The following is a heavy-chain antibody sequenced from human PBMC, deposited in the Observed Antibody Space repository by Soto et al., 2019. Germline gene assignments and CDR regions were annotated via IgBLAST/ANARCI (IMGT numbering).Heavy chain of an antibody. J-gene: IGHJ4*02. CDR3: AHRVLRTVFGLVTTTAIYFDF. Sequence: QSTLKESGPTVVKPTETLTLTCTFSGFSLTTSGVGVGWVRQSPGKAPVWLALIYWDDDKRYSPSLNSSPIITKDTSKNQVVLRMANVDKADTATYYCAHRVLRTVFGLVTTTAIYFDFWGPGTPVVVSS. CDR2: IYWDDDK. D-gene: IGHD3-3*01. V-gene: IGHV2-5*02. CDR1: GFSLTTSGVG.